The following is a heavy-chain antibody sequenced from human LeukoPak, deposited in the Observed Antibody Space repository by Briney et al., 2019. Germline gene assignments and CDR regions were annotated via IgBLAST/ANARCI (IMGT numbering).Heavy chain of an antibody. CDR3: ARWSGYCSGGSCYATRGYFDY. CDR2: IYYSGST. Sequence: PSETLSLTCTVSGGSISSYYWSWIRQPPGKGLEWIGYIYYSGSTNYNPSLKSRVTISVDTSKNQFSLKLSSVTAADTAVYYCARWSGYCSGGSCYATRGYFDYWGQGTLVTVSS. V-gene: IGHV4-59*01. CDR1: GGSISSYY. J-gene: IGHJ4*02. D-gene: IGHD2-15*01.